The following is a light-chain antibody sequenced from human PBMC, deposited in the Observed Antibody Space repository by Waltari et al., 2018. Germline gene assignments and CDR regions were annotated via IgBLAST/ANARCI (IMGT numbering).Light chain of an antibody. CDR2: WAS. CDR1: QSVLYSSNNKNH. Sequence: DIVMTQSPDSLAVSLGERATINCKSSQSVLYSSNNKNHLAGYQQKPGQPPKLLIYWASTRESGDPERFSGGGSWTDVTLTISSLHAEDEAVYYCQQYYSTSGGTFGQGTKVEIK. V-gene: IGKV4-1*01. J-gene: IGKJ1*01. CDR3: QQYYSTSGGT.